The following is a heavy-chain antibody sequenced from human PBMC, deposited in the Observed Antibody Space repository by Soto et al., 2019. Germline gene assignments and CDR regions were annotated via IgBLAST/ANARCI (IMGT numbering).Heavy chain of an antibody. J-gene: IGHJ4*02. D-gene: IGHD2-8*02. CDR3: ARDKITGVFDY. Sequence: QVQLQQWGAGLLKPSETLSLTCAVYGGSFSGYYWTWIRQPPGTGLEWIGEINHSGSTNYNPSLKSRVPISVDTSTIPFSLNLTSVTAADTAVYYFARDKITGVFDYWGQGTLVSVSS. CDR2: INHSGST. V-gene: IGHV4-34*01. CDR1: GGSFSGYY.